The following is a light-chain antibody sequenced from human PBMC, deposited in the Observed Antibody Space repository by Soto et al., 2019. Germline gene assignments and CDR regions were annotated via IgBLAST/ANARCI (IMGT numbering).Light chain of an antibody. CDR1: SSNIGAGYD. V-gene: IGLV1-40*01. CDR3: QTYDNVAV. CDR2: GNT. J-gene: IGLJ2*01. Sequence: QSVLTQPPSASGAPGQRVTISCTGSSSNIGAGYDVHWYQQLPGTAPKLLIYGNTNRPSGVPDRFSGSKSGTSASLAITGLQAEDEADYYCQTYDNVAVFGGGTKLTVL.